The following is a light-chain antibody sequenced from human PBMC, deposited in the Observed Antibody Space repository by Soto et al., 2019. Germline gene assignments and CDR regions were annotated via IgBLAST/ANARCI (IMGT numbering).Light chain of an antibody. CDR2: GAS. V-gene: IGKV3-15*01. CDR1: QSIGIN. CDR3: QQYNNWPPYI. J-gene: IGKJ2*01. Sequence: EIEMTQSPATLSVSIGESATLSCRASQSIGINVAWYQQRPGQAPRLLISGASTRASGIPARFSGSGSGTEFTLTISSLQSEDFAIYYCQQYNNWPPYIFGQGTKVDIK.